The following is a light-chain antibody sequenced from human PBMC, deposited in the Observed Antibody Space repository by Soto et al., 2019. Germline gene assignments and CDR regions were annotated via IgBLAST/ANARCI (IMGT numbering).Light chain of an antibody. CDR2: EVS. CDR1: SCDVGSHNL. V-gene: IGLV2-23*02. CDR3: CSYGGSRAV. J-gene: IGLJ7*01. Sequence: QSALTQPASVSGSPGQSITISCTGTSCDVGSHNLVSWYQQHPGQAPKLMIYEVSKRPLGVSARFSASKSGNTASLTISGLQAEDAADYYCCSYGGSRAVFGGGTQLTVL.